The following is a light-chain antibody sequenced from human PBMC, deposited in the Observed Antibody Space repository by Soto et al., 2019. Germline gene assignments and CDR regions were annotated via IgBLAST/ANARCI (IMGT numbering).Light chain of an antibody. CDR2: GAS. J-gene: IGKJ1*01. Sequence: EIVMTQSPATLSVSPGERATLSCRASQSVGSNLAWYQQKPGQAPRLLIYGASARATGIPARFSGSGAGTEFTLPISSLQSEDFAVYYCQQYNNWPPWTFAQGTKVEIK. CDR1: QSVGSN. V-gene: IGKV3-15*01. CDR3: QQYNNWPPWT.